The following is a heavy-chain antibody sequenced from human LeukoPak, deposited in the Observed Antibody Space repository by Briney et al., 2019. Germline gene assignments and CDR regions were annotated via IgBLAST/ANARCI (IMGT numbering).Heavy chain of an antibody. D-gene: IGHD1-14*01. CDR1: GFTFSGSA. J-gene: IGHJ6*03. CDR3: TLQTGRYYYMDV. V-gene: IGHV3-73*01. Sequence: GGSLRLSCAASGFTFSGSAMHWVRQASGKGLEWVCRIRSKANSYATAYAASVKGRFTISRDDSKNTAYLQMNSLKTEDTAVYYCTLQTGRYYYMDVWGKGTTLTVSS. CDR2: IRSKANSYAT.